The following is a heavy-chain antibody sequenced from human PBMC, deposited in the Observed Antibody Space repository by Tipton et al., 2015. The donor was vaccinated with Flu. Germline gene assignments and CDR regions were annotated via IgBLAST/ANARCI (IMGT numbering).Heavy chain of an antibody. V-gene: IGHV4-59*12. D-gene: IGHD6-19*01. J-gene: IGHJ1*01. Sequence: TLSLTCTVSGGSLSSYYWSWIRQPPGKGLEWIGYIYYSGSTNYNPSLKSRVTISVDTSKNQFSLNLTSVTAADTAVYYCAREKDSSGSEFFQQWGQGTLVTVSS. CDR2: IYYSGST. CDR3: AREKDSSGSEFFQQ. CDR1: GGSLSSYY.